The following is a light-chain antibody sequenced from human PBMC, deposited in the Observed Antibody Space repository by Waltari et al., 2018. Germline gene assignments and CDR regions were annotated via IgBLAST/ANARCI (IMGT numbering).Light chain of an antibody. CDR3: CSFTSRSTWV. CDR2: DVS. J-gene: IGLJ3*02. Sequence: QSALTHPASVSGSPGQSITISCTGTSSDVGGYNYVSWYQQHPGKAPKLLIFDVSNRPSGVSNRFSGSKSGNTASLTISGLQAEDESDYYCCSFTSRSTWVFGGGTKVTVL. V-gene: IGLV2-14*01. CDR1: SSDVGGYNY.